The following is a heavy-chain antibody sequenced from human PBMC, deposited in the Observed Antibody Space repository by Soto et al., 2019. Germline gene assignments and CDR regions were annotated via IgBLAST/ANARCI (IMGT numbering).Heavy chain of an antibody. J-gene: IGHJ4*02. CDR2: IDPSDSYI. CDR3: ARHDTAVAGSYAFDF. D-gene: IGHD6-19*01. V-gene: IGHV5-10-1*01. CDR1: GHTFTNYW. Sequence: EVQLVQSGTEVKKPGESLRISCKGSGHTFTNYWISWVRQMPGKGLEWMGNIDPSDSYINYSPSFQGHVTISADKSIXTAYLQWSSLKASDTAMYYCARHDTAVAGSYAFDFWGQGTLVTVSS.